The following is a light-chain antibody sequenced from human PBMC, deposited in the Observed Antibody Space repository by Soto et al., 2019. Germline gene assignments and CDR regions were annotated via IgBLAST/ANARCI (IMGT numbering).Light chain of an antibody. Sequence: QSALTQPPSASGSPGQSVTISCTGTSSDVGGYKYVSWYQQHPGKAPKLMISEVTNRPSGVPDRFSGSKSGNTASLTVAGLQTEDEADYYCSSYAGSNNLVFGGGTQLTVL. CDR1: SSDVGGYKY. CDR2: EVT. CDR3: SSYAGSNNLV. V-gene: IGLV2-8*01. J-gene: IGLJ2*01.